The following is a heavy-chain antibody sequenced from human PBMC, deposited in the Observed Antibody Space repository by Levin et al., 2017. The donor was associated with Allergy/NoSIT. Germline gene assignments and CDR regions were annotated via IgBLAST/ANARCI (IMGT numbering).Heavy chain of an antibody. J-gene: IGHJ4*02. D-gene: IGHD1-14*01. CDR1: GFTFSNYS. Sequence: GGSLRLSCAASGFTFSNYSINWVRQGPGKGLEWVSSISSSSSYIYYADSVKGRFTISRDNAKNSLSLQMNSLRAEDTAVYYCARDGYNTHWGQGTLVTVSS. V-gene: IGHV3-21*01. CDR2: ISSSSSYI. CDR3: ARDGYNTH.